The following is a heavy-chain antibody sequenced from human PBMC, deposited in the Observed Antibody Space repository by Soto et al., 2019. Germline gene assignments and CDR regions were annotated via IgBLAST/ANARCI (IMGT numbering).Heavy chain of an antibody. J-gene: IGHJ4*02. D-gene: IGHD3-10*01. V-gene: IGHV3-15*07. CDR2: IKSKSDGETA. Sequence: GGSLRLSCAASGFSFNNAWMNWVRQAPGKGLEWVGRIKSKSDGETADYAAPVRGRFTISRDDSKDTLYLQMNSLETDDTAVYYCATPYGSGTFYNQNYFDYWGQGTLVTVSS. CDR3: ATPYGSGTFYNQNYFDY. CDR1: GFSFNNAW.